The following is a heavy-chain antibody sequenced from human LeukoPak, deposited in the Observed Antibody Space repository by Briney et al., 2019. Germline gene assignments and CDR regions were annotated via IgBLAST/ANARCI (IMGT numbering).Heavy chain of an antibody. CDR1: GFSFSTYN. CDR2: ITSGGTYT. CDR3: ARGHYDILTASYKWTPDY. V-gene: IGHV3-21*06. Sequence: KPGGSLRLSCAASGFSFSTYNMNWVRHAPGKGLEWVSSITSGGTYTYYADSVKGRLTTSTDNAKNSLSLQLSSLRAEDTAVYYCARGHYDILTASYKWTPDYWGQGILVTVSS. D-gene: IGHD3-9*01. J-gene: IGHJ4*02.